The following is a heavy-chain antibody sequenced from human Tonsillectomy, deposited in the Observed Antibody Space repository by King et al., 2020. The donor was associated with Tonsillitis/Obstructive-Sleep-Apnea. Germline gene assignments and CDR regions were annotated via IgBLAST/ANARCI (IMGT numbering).Heavy chain of an antibody. Sequence: VQLVESGGGLVKPGGSLRLSCAASGFTFSDYYMNWIRQAPGKGLEWVSYSSSSSSYTNYADSVKGRFTISRDNAKNSLYLQMNSLRAEDTALYYCARDLGIAAAGPYFDSWGQGTLVTVSS. V-gene: IGHV3-11*05. CDR2: SSSSSSYT. J-gene: IGHJ4*02. CDR3: ARDLGIAAAGPYFDS. D-gene: IGHD6-13*01. CDR1: GFTFSDYY.